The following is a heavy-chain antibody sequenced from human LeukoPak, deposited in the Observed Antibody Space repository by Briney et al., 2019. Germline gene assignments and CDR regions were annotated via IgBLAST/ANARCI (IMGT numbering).Heavy chain of an antibody. CDR3: GRALLWLGPNDC. J-gene: IGHJ4*02. Sequence: PGGSLRLSCAASGFTVSSNCMSWVRQAPGKGLEWVSVIYSGGSTYYADSVKGRFTISRHNSKNKLYLQMNSLRAEDTAVYYCGRALLWLGPNDCRGQGTLVTVSP. V-gene: IGHV3-53*04. CDR2: IYSGGST. CDR1: GFTVSSNC. D-gene: IGHD6-19*01.